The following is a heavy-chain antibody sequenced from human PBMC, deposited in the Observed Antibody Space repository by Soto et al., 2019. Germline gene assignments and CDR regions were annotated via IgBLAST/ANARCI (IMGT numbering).Heavy chain of an antibody. D-gene: IGHD6-13*01. J-gene: IGHJ5*02. Sequence: QVQLQESGPGLVKPSETLSLTCTVSGGSISSYYWSWIRQPPGKGLEWIGYIYYSGSTNYNPSLKSRVTISVDTSKNQFSLKLSSVTAADTAVYYCACIAALPAWGQGTLVTVSS. V-gene: IGHV4-59*01. CDR1: GGSISSYY. CDR3: ACIAALPA. CDR2: IYYSGST.